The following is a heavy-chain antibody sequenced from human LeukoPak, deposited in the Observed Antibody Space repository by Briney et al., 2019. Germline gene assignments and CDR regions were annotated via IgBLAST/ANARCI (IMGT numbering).Heavy chain of an antibody. CDR1: GFTFDDYA. J-gene: IGHJ4*02. CDR3: AKDISSGWYFLDY. Sequence: GGSLRLSCAASGFTFDDYAMHWVRQAPGKGLEWVSGISWNSGSIGYADSGKGRFTISRDNAKNSLYLQMNSLRAEDTALYYCAKDISSGWYFLDYWGQGTLVTVSS. V-gene: IGHV3-9*01. CDR2: ISWNSGSI. D-gene: IGHD6-19*01.